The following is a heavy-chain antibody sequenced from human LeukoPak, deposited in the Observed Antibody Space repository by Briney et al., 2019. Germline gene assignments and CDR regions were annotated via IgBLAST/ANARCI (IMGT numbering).Heavy chain of an antibody. Sequence: GGSLRLSCAASGFTFSNYVMNWVRQAPGKGLEWVSGISGSGDSTYYADSVKGRFTISRDNSKNTLFLQMNSLRAEGTAAYYCAKVRAPSGWFNSDYWGQGTLVTVSS. D-gene: IGHD6-19*01. CDR3: AKVRAPSGWFNSDY. CDR1: GFTFSNYV. J-gene: IGHJ4*02. CDR2: ISGSGDST. V-gene: IGHV3-23*01.